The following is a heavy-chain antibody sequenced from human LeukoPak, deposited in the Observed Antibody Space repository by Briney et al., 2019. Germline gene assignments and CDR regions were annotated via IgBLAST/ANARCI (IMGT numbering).Heavy chain of an antibody. Sequence: SETLSLTCAVSGGSISSSIWWGWVRQPPGKGLEWIGEIYHSGSTNYNPSLKSRVTISVDKSKNQFSLKLSSVTAADTAVYYCARDTMVRGVIIRWFDPWGQGTLVTVSS. CDR1: GGSISSSIW. J-gene: IGHJ5*02. D-gene: IGHD3-10*01. CDR2: IYHSGST. V-gene: IGHV4-4*02. CDR3: ARDTMVRGVIIRWFDP.